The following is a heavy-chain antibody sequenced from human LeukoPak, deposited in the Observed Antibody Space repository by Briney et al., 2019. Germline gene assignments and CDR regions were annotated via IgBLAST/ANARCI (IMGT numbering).Heavy chain of an antibody. Sequence: SETLSLTCTVSGYSISSGYYWGWIRQPPGKGLEWIGYIYYSGSTNYNPSLKSRVTISADTSKNQFSLKVSSVTAADTAVYYCARGGVMLDYWGQGTLVTVSS. CDR1: GYSISSGYY. CDR3: ARGGVMLDY. J-gene: IGHJ4*02. CDR2: IYYSGST. D-gene: IGHD2-8*01. V-gene: IGHV4-61*01.